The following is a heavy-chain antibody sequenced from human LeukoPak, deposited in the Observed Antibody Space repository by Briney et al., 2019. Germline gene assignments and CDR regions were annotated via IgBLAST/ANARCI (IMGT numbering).Heavy chain of an antibody. D-gene: IGHD3-16*02. Sequence: PSETLSLTCAVYGGSFSDYYWSWIRQPPGKGLEWIGEINHSGSTNYNPSLKSRVTISVDTSKNQFSLKLSSVTAADTAVYYCARAPYVWGSYRPGIFDYWGQGTLVTVSS. J-gene: IGHJ4*02. V-gene: IGHV4-34*01. CDR1: GGSFSDYY. CDR3: ARAPYVWGSYRPGIFDY. CDR2: INHSGST.